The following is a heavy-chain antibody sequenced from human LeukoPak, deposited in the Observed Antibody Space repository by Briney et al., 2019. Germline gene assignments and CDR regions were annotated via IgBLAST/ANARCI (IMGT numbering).Heavy chain of an antibody. J-gene: IGHJ3*02. D-gene: IGHD5-12*01. CDR1: GGSISSCY. CDR3: ARSCRILDIVATIRARLGGNGFDI. V-gene: IGHV4-59*01. Sequence: SETLSLTCTVSGGSISSCYWSWIRQPPGKGLEWIGYIYYSGSTNYKPSLKSRVTISVDTSKNQFSLKLSSVTAADKAVYYCARSCRILDIVATIRARLGGNGFDIWGQGTMVTVSS. CDR2: IYYSGST.